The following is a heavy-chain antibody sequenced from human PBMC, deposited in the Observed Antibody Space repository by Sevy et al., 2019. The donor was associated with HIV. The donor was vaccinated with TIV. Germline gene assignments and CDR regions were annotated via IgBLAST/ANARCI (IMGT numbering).Heavy chain of an antibody. J-gene: IGHJ4*02. D-gene: IGHD6-13*01. CDR3: ARDFAAAGTDYFDY. CDR2: ISYDTSNK. V-gene: IGHV3-30-3*01. CDR1: GFTFSSYA. Sequence: GGSLRLSCAASGFTFSSYAMHWVRQAPGKGLEWVAVISYDTSNKYYADSVKGRFTISRDNSKNTLYLQMNSLRAEDMAVYYCARDFAAAGTDYFDYWGQGTLVTVSS.